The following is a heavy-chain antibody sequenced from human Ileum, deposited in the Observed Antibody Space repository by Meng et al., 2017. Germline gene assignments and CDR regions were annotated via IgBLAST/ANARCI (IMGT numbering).Heavy chain of an antibody. J-gene: IGHJ3*02. CDR3: ASGLGVRGAFDI. CDR2: ISSSSSYI. CDR1: GFTFSSYS. D-gene: IGHD3-10*01. Sequence: GGSLRLSCAASGFTFSSYSMNWVRQAPGKGLEWVSSISSSSSYIYYADSVKGRFTITRDNAKNPLYLQMNSLRAENTDVYYCASGLGVRGAFDIGGQGTMVTVSS. V-gene: IGHV3-21*04.